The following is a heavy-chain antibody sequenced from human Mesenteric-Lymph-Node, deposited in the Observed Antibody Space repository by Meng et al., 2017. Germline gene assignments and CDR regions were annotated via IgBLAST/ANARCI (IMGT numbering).Heavy chain of an antibody. J-gene: IGHJ4*02. V-gene: IGHV3-7*01. CDR1: GFTFSSYW. CDR3: ARDGYGSGSHDY. CDR2: IRQDGSVK. D-gene: IGHD3-10*01. Sequence: GESLKISCAASGFTFSSYWMSWVRQAPGKGLEWVANIRQDGSVKSYVDPVKGRFTISRDNAKNSLYLQMNSLRADDTAVYYCARDGYGSGSHDYWGRG.